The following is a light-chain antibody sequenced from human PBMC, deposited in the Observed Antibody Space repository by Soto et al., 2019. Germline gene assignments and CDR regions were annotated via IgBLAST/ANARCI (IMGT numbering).Light chain of an antibody. J-gene: IGKJ4*01. CDR3: QQYNRWVA. CDR2: GAF. Sequence: EIVMTHSPVTLSVSPWEIVTLSCRASQSVSSNLAWYQQKPGQAPSLLIYGAFTRATGIPARFSGTGSGTEFTLTISSLQSEDFAVYYCQQYNRWVAFGGGTKVDI. V-gene: IGKV3-15*01. CDR1: QSVSSN.